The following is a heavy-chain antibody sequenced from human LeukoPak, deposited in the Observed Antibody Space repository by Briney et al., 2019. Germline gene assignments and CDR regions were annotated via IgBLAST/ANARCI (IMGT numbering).Heavy chain of an antibody. D-gene: IGHD1-26*01. Sequence: GGSLRLSCAASGFPFSSYWMNWVRQAPGKRPEWVGNIDQGGSETNYVDSAKGRFSFSRDNAKTSLYLQMNSLRAEDTAVYYCVTDRRVGGWDVRFDYWGQGALVTVSS. CDR3: VTDRRVGGWDVRFDY. CDR2: IDQGGSET. V-gene: IGHV3-7*01. J-gene: IGHJ4*02. CDR1: GFPFSSYW.